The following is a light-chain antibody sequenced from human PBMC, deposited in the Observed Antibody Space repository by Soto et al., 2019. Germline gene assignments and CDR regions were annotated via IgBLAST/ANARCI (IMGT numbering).Light chain of an antibody. CDR1: NSNIGSNY. V-gene: IGLV1-51*01. CDR2: DTN. CDR3: AAWDTSLSAVV. Sequence: QSVLTQPPSVSAAPGRKVTISCSGSNSNIGSNYVSWYHQFPGTAPKLLIYDTNKRPSGIPDRFSGSKSGTSATLGITGLQTGDEADYYCAAWDTSLSAVVFGGGTKVTVL. J-gene: IGLJ2*01.